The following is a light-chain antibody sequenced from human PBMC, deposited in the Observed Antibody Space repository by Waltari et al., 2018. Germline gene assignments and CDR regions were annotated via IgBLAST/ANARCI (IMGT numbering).Light chain of an antibody. CDR1: NFGLKY. CDR2: HDT. CDR3: QSWDSTTVL. Sequence: SYELTQPSSVSVSPGQTASISCSGINFGLKYVSWYQQKPGQSPVLVIYHDTKRPSGIPGRFSGSNAGNRPTLTISGTQAMDEADYYCQSWDSTTVLFGGGTKLTVL. J-gene: IGLJ2*01. V-gene: IGLV3-1*01.